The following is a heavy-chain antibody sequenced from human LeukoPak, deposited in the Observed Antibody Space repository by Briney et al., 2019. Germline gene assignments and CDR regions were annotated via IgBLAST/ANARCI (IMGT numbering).Heavy chain of an antibody. CDR1: GGSISSYY. Sequence: SETLSLTCTVSGGSISSYYWSWIRQPPGKGLEWIGYIYYSGSTNYNPSLKSRVTISVDTSKNQFSLKLSSVTAADTAVYYCARDCGTGRSWKKTYGMDVWGQGTTVTVSS. CDR2: IYYSGST. D-gene: IGHD1-1*01. J-gene: IGHJ6*02. V-gene: IGHV4-59*01. CDR3: ARDCGTGRSWKKTYGMDV.